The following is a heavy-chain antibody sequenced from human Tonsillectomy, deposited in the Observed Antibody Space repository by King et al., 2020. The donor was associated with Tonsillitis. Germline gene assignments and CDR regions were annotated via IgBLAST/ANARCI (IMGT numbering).Heavy chain of an antibody. CDR1: GFTFSSYG. CDR2: ISYDGSNK. V-gene: IGHV3-30*18. CDR3: AKLYQLPSFDY. Sequence: VQLVESGGGVVQPGRSLRLSCAASGFTFSSYGMHWVRQAPGKGLEWVAVISYDGSNKYYADSVKGRFTISRDNSKNTLYLQMNSLRAEDTAVYYCAKLYQLPSFDYWGQGTLVTVSS. J-gene: IGHJ4*02. D-gene: IGHD2-2*01.